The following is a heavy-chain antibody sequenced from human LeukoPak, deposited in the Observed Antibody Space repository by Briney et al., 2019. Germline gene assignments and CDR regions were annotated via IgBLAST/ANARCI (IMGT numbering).Heavy chain of an antibody. V-gene: IGHV3-23*01. J-gene: IGHJ4*02. CDR3: AKVWSGSPPTDY. CDR2: ISGSGGST. Sequence: ASLRLSCAASGFTFSSYAMSWVRQAPGKGLEWVSAISGSGGSTYYADSVKGRFTISRDNSKNTLYLQMNSLRAEDTAVYYCAKVWSGSPPTDYWGQGTLVTVSS. CDR1: GFTFSSYA. D-gene: IGHD3-3*01.